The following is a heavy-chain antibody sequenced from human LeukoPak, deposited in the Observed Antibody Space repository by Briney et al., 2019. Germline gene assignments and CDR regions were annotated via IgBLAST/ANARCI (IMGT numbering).Heavy chain of an antibody. CDR1: GFTFSSYA. J-gene: IGHJ6*02. D-gene: IGHD1-26*01. V-gene: IGHV3-30-3*01. CDR3: ASGPSGSYYYYGMDV. Sequence: GGSLRLSCAASGFTFSSYAMHWFRQAPGKGLEWVAVISYDGSNKYYADSVKGRFTISRDNSKNTLYLQMNSLRAEDTAVYYCASGPSGSYYYYGMDVWGQGTTVTVSS. CDR2: ISYDGSNK.